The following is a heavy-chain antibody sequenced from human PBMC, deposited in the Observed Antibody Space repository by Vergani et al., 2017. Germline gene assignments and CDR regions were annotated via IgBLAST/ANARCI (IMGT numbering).Heavy chain of an antibody. CDR1: GYSFTSYW. D-gene: IGHD6-6*01. Sequence: EVQLVQSGAEVKKPGESLRISCKGSGYSFTSYWISWVRQMPGKGLEWMGRIDPSDSYTNYSPSFQGQVTISADKSISTAYLQWSSLKASDTAMYYCARLAGDSSSSTPVPTHYGYMDVWGKGTTVTVSS. V-gene: IGHV5-10-1*03. CDR3: ARLAGDSSSSTPVPTHYGYMDV. J-gene: IGHJ6*03. CDR2: IDPSDSYT.